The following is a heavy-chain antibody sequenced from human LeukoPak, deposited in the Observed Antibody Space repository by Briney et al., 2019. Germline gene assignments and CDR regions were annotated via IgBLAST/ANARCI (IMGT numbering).Heavy chain of an antibody. CDR2: INAGNGNT. V-gene: IGHV1-3*01. CDR1: GYTFTSYA. CDR3: ARHSYLRSQYSSGWFYRDY. J-gene: IGHJ4*02. Sequence: GASVKVSCKASGYTFTSYAMHWVRQAPGQRLEWMGWINAGNGNTKYSQKFQGRVTITADKSTSTAYMELSSLRSEDTAVYYCARHSYLRSQYSSGWFYRDYWGQGTLVTVSS. D-gene: IGHD6-19*01.